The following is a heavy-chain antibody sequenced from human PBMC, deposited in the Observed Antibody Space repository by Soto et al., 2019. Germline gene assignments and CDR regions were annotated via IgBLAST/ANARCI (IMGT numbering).Heavy chain of an antibody. J-gene: IGHJ5*02. CDR3: AGEKRRAAAGDDWFAP. D-gene: IGHD6-13*01. Sequence: QVQLVQSGAEVKKPGASVKVSCKASGYTFTSYGISWVRQAPGQGLEWMGWISAYNGNTNYAQKLQGRVTMTTDTPTSTAYMELRGLKSDDTAVYYCAGEKRRAAAGDDWFAPWGQGTLVVVSS. CDR2: ISAYNGNT. V-gene: IGHV1-18*01. CDR1: GYTFTSYG.